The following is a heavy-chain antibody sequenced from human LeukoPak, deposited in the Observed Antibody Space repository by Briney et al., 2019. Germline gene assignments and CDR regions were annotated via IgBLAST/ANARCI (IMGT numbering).Heavy chain of an antibody. CDR3: ARDPIRYYFDY. J-gene: IGHJ4*02. Sequence: SQTLSLTCAVSGGSISSGGYSWSWIRQPPGKGLEWIGEINHSGSTNYNPSLKSRVTISVDTSKNQFSLKLSSVTAADTAVYYCARDPIRYYFDYWGQGTLVTVSS. V-gene: IGHV4-30-2*01. CDR1: GGSISSGGYS. CDR2: INHSGST.